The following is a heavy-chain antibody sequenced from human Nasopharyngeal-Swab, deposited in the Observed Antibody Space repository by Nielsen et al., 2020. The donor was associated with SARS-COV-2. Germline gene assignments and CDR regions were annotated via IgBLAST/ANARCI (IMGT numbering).Heavy chain of an antibody. CDR1: GFTFSSYW. D-gene: IGHD6-19*01. J-gene: IGHJ4*02. Sequence: GGSLRLSCAASGFTFSSYWMSWVRQAPGKGLEWVSSISSSSSYIYYADSVKGRFTISRDNAKNSLYLQMNSLRAEDTAVYYCARVSSSGWDRGYFDYWGQGTLVTVSS. V-gene: IGHV3-21*01. CDR2: ISSSSSYI. CDR3: ARVSSSGWDRGYFDY.